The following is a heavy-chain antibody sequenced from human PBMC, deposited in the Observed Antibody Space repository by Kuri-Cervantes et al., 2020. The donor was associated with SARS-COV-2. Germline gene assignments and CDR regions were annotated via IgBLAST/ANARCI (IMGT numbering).Heavy chain of an antibody. CDR1: GFTFSSYA. CDR3: ARDQDYGDYVEVGWFDP. D-gene: IGHD4-17*01. Sequence: GSLRLSCAASGFTFSSYAMSWIRQPPGKGLEWIGYIYYSGSTNYNPSLKSRVTISVDTSKNQFSLKLSSVTAADTAVYYCARDQDYGDYVEVGWFDPWGQGTLVTVSS. CDR2: IYYSGST. J-gene: IGHJ5*02. V-gene: IGHV4-59*12.